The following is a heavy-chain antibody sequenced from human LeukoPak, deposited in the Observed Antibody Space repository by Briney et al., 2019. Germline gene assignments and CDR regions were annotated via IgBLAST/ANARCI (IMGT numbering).Heavy chain of an antibody. CDR3: AKGGVTGGYDSY. D-gene: IGHD5-12*01. CDR1: GFTFSSYA. Sequence: PGGSLRLSCAASGFTFSSYAMRWVRQAPGKWLEWVSAISSSGGRTYYADSVKGRFTISRDNSKNTLCLQMNSLIAEDTAVYYCAKGGVTGGYDSYWGQGTLVTVSS. J-gene: IGHJ4*02. V-gene: IGHV3-23*01. CDR2: ISSSGGRT.